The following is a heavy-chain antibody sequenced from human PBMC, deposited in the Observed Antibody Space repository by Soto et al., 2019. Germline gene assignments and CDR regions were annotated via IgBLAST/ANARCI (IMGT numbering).Heavy chain of an antibody. Sequence: QVQLQESGPGLVKPSQTLSLTCTVSGGSISRGNDYWTWIRQHPGKGLEWIGYIYYSGSTYYNPSLKSRVTISVDTSKNQFSLKLSSVTAADTAVYYCARGQGGAEGLFDYWGQGTLVTVSS. CDR1: GGSISRGNDY. J-gene: IGHJ4*02. V-gene: IGHV4-31*03. CDR2: IYYSGST. CDR3: ARGQGGAEGLFDY.